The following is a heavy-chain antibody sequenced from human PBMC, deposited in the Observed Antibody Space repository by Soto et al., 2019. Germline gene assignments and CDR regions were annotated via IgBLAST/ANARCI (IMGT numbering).Heavy chain of an antibody. V-gene: IGHV3-23*01. CDR1: GFTFRTFT. CDR3: AKDRDPDGIWTFDS. J-gene: IGHJ5*01. Sequence: GGSLRLSCAASGFTFRTFTMNWVRQAPGKGLEWVSGIIGGDGDKFYSDSVKGRFTISRDNSKDMLFLQMSSLRVDDTAVYYCAKDRDPDGIWTFDSWGQGTLVTVPQ. D-gene: IGHD3-9*01. CDR2: IIGGDGDK.